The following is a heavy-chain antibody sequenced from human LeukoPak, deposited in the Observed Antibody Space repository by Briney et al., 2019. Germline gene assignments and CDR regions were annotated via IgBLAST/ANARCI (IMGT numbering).Heavy chain of an antibody. D-gene: IGHD3-22*01. V-gene: IGHV3-23*01. Sequence: GGSLGLSCATSGFTFSSYAMSWVRQAPGKGLEWVSLISASGTSTYSPDSVKGRFTISRDNSKNTLYLQMNSLRAEDTALYYCAKTSGYYDFLGQGTLVTVSS. CDR2: ISASGTST. J-gene: IGHJ4*02. CDR3: AKTSGYYDF. CDR1: GFTFSSYA.